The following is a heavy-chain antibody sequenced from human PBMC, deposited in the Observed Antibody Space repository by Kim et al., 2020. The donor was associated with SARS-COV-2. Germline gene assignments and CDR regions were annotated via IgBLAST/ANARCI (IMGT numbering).Heavy chain of an antibody. Sequence: PSLKSRVTRLTDTSKNQFSLQLTSVTAADTAVYYCAKLVPCGGDCYYFDYWGQGTLVTVSS. J-gene: IGHJ4*02. CDR3: AKLVPCGGDCYYFDY. V-gene: IGHV4-4*09. D-gene: IGHD2-21*02.